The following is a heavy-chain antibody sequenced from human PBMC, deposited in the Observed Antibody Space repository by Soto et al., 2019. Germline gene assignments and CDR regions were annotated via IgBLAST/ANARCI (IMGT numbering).Heavy chain of an antibody. J-gene: IGHJ3*01. CDR1: GFTFRSYS. V-gene: IGHV3-21*01. D-gene: IGHD6-6*01. CDR2: ISSSSSYI. CDR3: ARIEYSSSVRADAFDV. Sequence: PGGSLRLSCAASGFTFRSYSMNWVRQAPGKGLEWVSSISSSSSYIYHADSVKGRFTISRDNAKNSLYLQMNSLRAEDTAVYYCARIEYSSSVRADAFDVWGQGTMVTVSS.